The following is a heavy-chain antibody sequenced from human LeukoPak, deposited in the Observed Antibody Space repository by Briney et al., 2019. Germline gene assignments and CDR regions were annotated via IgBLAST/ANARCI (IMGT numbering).Heavy chain of an antibody. Sequence: TLSLTCTVSGGSISSGSYYWSWIRQPAGKGLEWIGRIYTSGSTNYNPSLKSRVTISVDTSKNQFSLKLSSVTAADTAVYYCARGRGQYSSSPMDYYYYGMDVWGQGTTVTVSS. D-gene: IGHD6-6*01. CDR2: IYTSGST. V-gene: IGHV4-61*02. J-gene: IGHJ6*02. CDR3: ARGRGQYSSSPMDYYYYGMDV. CDR1: GGSISSGSYY.